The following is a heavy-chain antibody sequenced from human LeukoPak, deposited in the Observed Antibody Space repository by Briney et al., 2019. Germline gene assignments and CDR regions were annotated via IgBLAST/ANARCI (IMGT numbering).Heavy chain of an antibody. V-gene: IGHV3-23*01. J-gene: IGHJ4*02. D-gene: IGHD5-18*01. Sequence: PGGSLRLSCAASGFTVSSNYMSWVRQAPGKGLEWVSAISGSGGSTYYADSVKGRFTISRDNSKNTLYLQMNSLRAEDTAVYYCAKGDGYSYGFNYWGQGTLVTVSS. CDR3: AKGDGYSYGFNY. CDR1: GFTVSSNY. CDR2: ISGSGGST.